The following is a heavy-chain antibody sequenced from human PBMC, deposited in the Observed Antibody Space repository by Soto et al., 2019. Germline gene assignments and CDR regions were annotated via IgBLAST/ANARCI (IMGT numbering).Heavy chain of an antibody. CDR3: ARDLGQQLFDY. V-gene: IGHV1-18*04. D-gene: IGHD6-13*01. J-gene: IGHJ4*02. CDR1: GYMFTSYY. CDR2: ISAYNGNT. Sequence: GASVKVSCKASGYMFTSYYMHWVRQAPGQGLEWMGWISAYNGNTNYAQKLQGRVTMTTDTSTSTAYMELRSLRSDDTAVYYCARDLGQQLFDYWGQGTLVTVSS.